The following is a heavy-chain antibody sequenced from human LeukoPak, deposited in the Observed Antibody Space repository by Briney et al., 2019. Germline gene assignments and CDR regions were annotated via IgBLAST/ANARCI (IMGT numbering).Heavy chain of an antibody. V-gene: IGHV4-30-2*01. CDR1: GGSISSGGYS. J-gene: IGHJ5*02. CDR3: ARAETTSWGIHWFDP. D-gene: IGHD1-7*01. Sequence: SQTLSLTCAASGGSISSGGYSWSWIRQPPGKGLEWIGYIYHSGSTYYNPSLKSRVTISVDRSKNQFSLKLSSVTAADTAVYYCARAETTSWGIHWFDPWGQGTLVTVSS. CDR2: IYHSGST.